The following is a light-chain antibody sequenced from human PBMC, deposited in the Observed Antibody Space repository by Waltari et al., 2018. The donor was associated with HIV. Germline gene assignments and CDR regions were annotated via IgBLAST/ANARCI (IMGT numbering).Light chain of an antibody. Sequence: SYVLTQPPSVSVAPGKTARITCGGDSIGSKSVHWYQQKPGQAPALVIYYNRDRPSGIPERLSGFTSGNSATLTISRVEAGDEADYYCQVWDSTSDQVVFGGGTKLTVL. CDR1: SIGSKS. CDR2: YNR. J-gene: IGLJ2*01. CDR3: QVWDSTSDQVV. V-gene: IGLV3-21*04.